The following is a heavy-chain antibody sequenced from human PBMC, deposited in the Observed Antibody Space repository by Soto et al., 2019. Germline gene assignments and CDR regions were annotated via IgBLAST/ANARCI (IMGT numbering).Heavy chain of an antibody. V-gene: IGHV6-1*01. Sequence: QGQLQQSGPGLVKPSQTLSLTCAISGDSVSSDITSWNWIRQSPSRGLEWLGRTYYRSKWFHDYVGCVKRRITINTDTSKKQLSLELISMTPEDTAGDYCGRGNALDAWGQGTVVTVSS. CDR2: TYYRSKWFH. D-gene: IGHD3-10*01. CDR1: GDSVSSDITS. CDR3: GRGNALDA. J-gene: IGHJ3*01.